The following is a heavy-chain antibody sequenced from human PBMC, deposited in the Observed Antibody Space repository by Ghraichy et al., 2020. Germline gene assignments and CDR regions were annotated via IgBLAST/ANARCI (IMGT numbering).Heavy chain of an antibody. D-gene: IGHD3-10*01. CDR2: ISSSSSYI. CDR3: ARDSDSDRPVWFGELNYYYYGMDV. V-gene: IGHV3-21*01. J-gene: IGHJ6*02. CDR1: GFTFSSYS. Sequence: GGSRRLSCAASGFTFSSYSMNWVRQAPGKGLEWVSSISSSSSYIYYADSVKGRFTISRDNAKNSLYLQMNSLRAEDTAVYYCARDSDSDRPVWFGELNYYYYGMDVWGQGTTVTVSS.